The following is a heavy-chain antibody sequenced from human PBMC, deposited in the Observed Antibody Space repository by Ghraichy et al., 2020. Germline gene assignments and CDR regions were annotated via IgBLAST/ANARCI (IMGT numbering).Heavy chain of an antibody. J-gene: IGHJ5*02. CDR1: VYTFTNFG. CDR3: ARRFYHDSGSSIWFDT. D-gene: IGHD3-10*01. V-gene: IGHV1-18*04. CDR2: ISAYNDYT. Sequence: ASVKVSCKASVYTFTNFGINWVRQAPGQGLEWMGWISAYNDYTNYAQKFQDRVTMTTETSTSTVYMELRSLRSDDTAVYYCARRFYHDSGSSIWFDTWGQGTLVTVSS.